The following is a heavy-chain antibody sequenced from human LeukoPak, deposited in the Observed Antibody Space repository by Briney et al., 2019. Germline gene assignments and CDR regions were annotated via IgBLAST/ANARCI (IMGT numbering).Heavy chain of an antibody. D-gene: IGHD1-26*01. Sequence: GGSLRLSCAASGFTFDDYTMHWVRQAPGKGLEWVSSISSSSSYIYYADSVKGRFTISRDNAKNSLYLQMNSLRAEDTAVYYCAREAYSGSYHTAFDIWGQGTMVTVSS. CDR3: AREAYSGSYHTAFDI. CDR1: GFTFDDYT. CDR2: ISSSSSYI. V-gene: IGHV3-21*01. J-gene: IGHJ3*02.